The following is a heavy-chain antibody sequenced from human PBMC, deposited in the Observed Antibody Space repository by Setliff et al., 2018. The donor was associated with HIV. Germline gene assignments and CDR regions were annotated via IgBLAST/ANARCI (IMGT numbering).Heavy chain of an antibody. V-gene: IGHV3-30*04. CDR3: ARGVVVAAHNWFDP. Sequence: LSLSCAASRFTFSNYALHWVRQTPGKGLEWVAVISHDGTNKYYADSVKGRFTISRDNAKNSLSLQMNSLRAEDTAVYYCARGVVVAAHNWFDPWGQGTLVTVSS. J-gene: IGHJ5*02. CDR2: ISHDGTNK. D-gene: IGHD2-15*01. CDR1: RFTFSNYA.